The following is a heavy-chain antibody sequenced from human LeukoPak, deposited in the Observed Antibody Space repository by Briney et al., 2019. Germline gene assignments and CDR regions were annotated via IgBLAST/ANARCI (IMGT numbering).Heavy chain of an antibody. CDR3: ARDYSGYAFNRFDP. D-gene: IGHD5-12*01. CDR2: ISAYNGNT. V-gene: IGHV1-18*01. CDR1: GYTFTSYG. J-gene: IGHJ5*02. Sequence: ASVKVSCTASGYTFTSYGISWVRQAPGQGLEWMGWISAYNGNTNYAQKLQGRVTMTTDTSTSTAYMELRSLRSDDTAVYYCARDYSGYAFNRFDPWGQGTLVTVSS.